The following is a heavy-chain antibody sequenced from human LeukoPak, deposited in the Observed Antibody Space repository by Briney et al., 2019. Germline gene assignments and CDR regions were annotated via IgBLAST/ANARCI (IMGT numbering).Heavy chain of an antibody. J-gene: IGHJ4*02. V-gene: IGHV3-49*03. CDR1: GFTFGDYA. CDR2: IRSKAYGGTT. D-gene: IGHD3-22*01. Sequence: GGSLRLSCTASGFTFGDYAMSWFRQAPGKGLEWVGFIRSKAYGGTTEYAASVKGRFTISRDDSKSIAYLQMNSLKTEDTAVYYCTRAADARAITMIVVVHPLGYWGQGTLVTVSS. CDR3: TRAADARAITMIVVVHPLGY.